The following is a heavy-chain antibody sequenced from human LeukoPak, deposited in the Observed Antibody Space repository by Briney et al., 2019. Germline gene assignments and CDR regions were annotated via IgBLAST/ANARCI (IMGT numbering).Heavy chain of an antibody. D-gene: IGHD2-21*02. Sequence: ASVKVSCKASGYTFTSYYMHWVRQAPGQGLEWMGIINPSGGSTSYAQKFQGRVTMTRDTSTSTVYMELSSLRSEDTAVYYCARLGFRGVTATLGLGYWGQGTLVTVSS. CDR3: ARLGFRGVTATLGLGY. J-gene: IGHJ4*02. CDR2: INPSGGST. V-gene: IGHV1-46*01. CDR1: GYTFTSYY.